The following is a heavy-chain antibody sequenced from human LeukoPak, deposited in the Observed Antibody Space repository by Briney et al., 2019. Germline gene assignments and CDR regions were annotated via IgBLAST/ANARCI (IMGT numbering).Heavy chain of an antibody. CDR2: INPSGSST. V-gene: IGHV1-46*01. Sequence: ASVKVSCKASGYTFTSYYMHWVRQAPGQGLGWMGIINPSGSSTSYAQKFQGRVTITRDTSTSTVYMELSSLRSEDTAVYYCARRGSADLDYWGQGTLVTVSS. CDR1: GYTFTSYY. D-gene: IGHD3-16*01. CDR3: ARRGSADLDY. J-gene: IGHJ4*02.